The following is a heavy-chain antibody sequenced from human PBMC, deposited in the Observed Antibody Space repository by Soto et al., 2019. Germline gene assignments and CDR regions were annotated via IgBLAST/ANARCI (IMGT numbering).Heavy chain of an antibody. CDR3: ARGDRGAFDL. Sequence: EVQLVESGGGLVQPGESLRLSCAASGFTFSYYWMHWVRQAPGKGLVWVSRIHSDGSSTTYADSVKGRFSISRDNARNTVYLQMNSLRAEYTAVYYCARGDRGAFDLWGQGTVLTVSS. V-gene: IGHV3-74*01. J-gene: IGHJ3*01. CDR2: IHSDGSST. D-gene: IGHD1-26*01. CDR1: GFTFSYYW.